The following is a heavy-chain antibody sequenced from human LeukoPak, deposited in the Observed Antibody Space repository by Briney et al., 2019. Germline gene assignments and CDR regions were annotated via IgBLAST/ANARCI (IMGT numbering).Heavy chain of an antibody. CDR1: GASLSIYY. CDR2: MNYTGAT. V-gene: IGHV4-34*01. Sequence: AETLSLICAVYGASLSIYYWGWSSQPPGKGLEWIGEMNYTGATNYSPSLKSRVTISAGTSKNQFSLKVNSVTAADTAVYYCARGVTLDYYFDLWGRGTLATVSS. CDR3: ARGVTLDYYFDL. J-gene: IGHJ2*01. D-gene: IGHD4-23*01.